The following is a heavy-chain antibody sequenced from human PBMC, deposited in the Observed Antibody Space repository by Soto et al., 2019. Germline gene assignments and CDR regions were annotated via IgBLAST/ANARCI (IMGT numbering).Heavy chain of an antibody. Sequence: QVQLVQSGAEVKKPGSSVKVSCKASGGTFSSYTISWVRQAPGQGLEWMGRIIPILGIANYAQKFQGRVTITADKSRSTAYRERSSLRSEDTAVYYWSRTGSGGWWFDPWGQGTLVTVSS. J-gene: IGHJ5*02. V-gene: IGHV1-69*02. D-gene: IGHD1-26*01. CDR3: SRTGSGGWWFDP. CDR2: IIPILGIA. CDR1: GGTFSSYT.